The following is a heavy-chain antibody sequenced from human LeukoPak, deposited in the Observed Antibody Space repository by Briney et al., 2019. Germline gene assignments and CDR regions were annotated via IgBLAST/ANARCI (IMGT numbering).Heavy chain of an antibody. CDR3: ARDDVVSGTGLGDY. J-gene: IGHJ4*02. Sequence: GGSLGLSCAASGFIFSSYWMHWVRQAPGKGLVWVSHINSDGSSTTYAESVKGRFTISRDNARNTLYLQMNSLRAEDTAVYYCARDDVVSGTGLGDYWGQGTLVTVSS. V-gene: IGHV3-74*01. CDR2: INSDGSST. CDR1: GFIFSSYW. D-gene: IGHD5/OR15-5a*01.